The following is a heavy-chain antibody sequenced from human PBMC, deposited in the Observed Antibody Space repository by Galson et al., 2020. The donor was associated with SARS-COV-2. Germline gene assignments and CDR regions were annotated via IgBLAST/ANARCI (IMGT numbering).Heavy chain of an antibody. CDR1: GFTFSDHY. D-gene: IGHD3-16*01. CDR2: TRNKANSYTT. Sequence: GGSLRLSCAASGFTFSDHYMDWVRQAPGKGLEWVGRTRNKANSYTTEYAASVKGRFTISRDDSKNSLYLQMNSLKTEDTAVYYCAREVGGGTDGYYYYYGMDVWGQGTTVTVSS. V-gene: IGHV3-72*01. J-gene: IGHJ6*02. CDR3: AREVGGGTDGYYYYYGMDV.